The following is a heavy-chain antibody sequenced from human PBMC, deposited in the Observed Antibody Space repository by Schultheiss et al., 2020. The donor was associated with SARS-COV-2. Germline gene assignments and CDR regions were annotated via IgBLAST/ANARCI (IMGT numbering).Heavy chain of an antibody. CDR3: ARGVIDY. V-gene: IGHV3-23*01. Sequence: GGSLRLSCAASGFTFSNYAMNWVRQAPGKGLEWVSAISGSGRSTYYADSLKGRFTISRDNAKNSLYLQMNSLRAEDTAVYYCARGVIDYWGQETLVTVSS. CDR1: GFTFSNYA. CDR2: ISGSGRST. J-gene: IGHJ4*02.